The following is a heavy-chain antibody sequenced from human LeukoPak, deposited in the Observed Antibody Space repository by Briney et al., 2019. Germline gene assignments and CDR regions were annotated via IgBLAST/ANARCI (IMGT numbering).Heavy chain of an antibody. J-gene: IGHJ3*02. CDR3: ARQGRIVVVTTTHDAFDI. Sequence: GETLTITCTGCGYSFTTYWIHWVRQLPAKGLEWMGIIYPGESDARYSPSLQGQVTISVDKSISTAYLQWSRLRASDTAMYYCARQGRIVVVTTTHDAFDIWGQGTMVTVSS. CDR1: GYSFTTYW. CDR2: IYPGESDA. V-gene: IGHV5-51*01. D-gene: IGHD2-21*02.